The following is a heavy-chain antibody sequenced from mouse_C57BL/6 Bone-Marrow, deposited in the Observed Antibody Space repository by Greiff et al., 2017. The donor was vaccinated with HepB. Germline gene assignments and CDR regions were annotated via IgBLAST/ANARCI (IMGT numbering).Heavy chain of an antibody. CDR3: ARVRYYYGSSYRSYYAMDY. V-gene: IGHV5-4*03. J-gene: IGHJ4*01. D-gene: IGHD1-1*01. Sequence: EVKLVESGGGLVKPGGSLKLSCAASGFTFSSYAMSWVRQTPEKRLEWVATISDGGSYTYYPDNVKGRFTISRDNAKNNLYLQMSHLKSEDTAMYYCARVRYYYGSSYRSYYAMDYWGQGTSVTVSS. CDR2: ISDGGSYT. CDR1: GFTFSSYA.